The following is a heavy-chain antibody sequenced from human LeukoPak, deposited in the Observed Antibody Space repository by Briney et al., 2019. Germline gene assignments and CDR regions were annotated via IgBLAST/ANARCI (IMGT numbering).Heavy chain of an antibody. CDR2: INHSGST. CDR3: AGGSSSWAFDY. J-gene: IGHJ4*02. Sequence: PSETLSLTCAVYGGSFSGYYWSWIRQPPGKGLEWIGEINHSGSTNYNPSLKSRVTISVDTSKNQFSLKLSSVTAADTAVYYCAGGSSSWAFDYWGQETLVTVSS. V-gene: IGHV4-34*01. D-gene: IGHD6-13*01. CDR1: GGSFSGYY.